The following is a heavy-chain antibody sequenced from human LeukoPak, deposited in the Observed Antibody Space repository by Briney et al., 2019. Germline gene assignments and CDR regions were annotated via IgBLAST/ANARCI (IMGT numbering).Heavy chain of an antibody. J-gene: IGHJ6*03. Sequence: KPSETLSLTCTVSGDSISSYSWTWIRQPAGKGLEWIGRLYTSGITHYNPSLKSRVTMSVDTSKNQFSLMLTSLTAADTAVYYCARALYFGELGYYSMDLWAKGTTVTVSS. CDR2: LYTSGIT. V-gene: IGHV4-4*07. D-gene: IGHD3-10*01. CDR1: GDSISSYS. CDR3: ARALYFGELGYYSMDL.